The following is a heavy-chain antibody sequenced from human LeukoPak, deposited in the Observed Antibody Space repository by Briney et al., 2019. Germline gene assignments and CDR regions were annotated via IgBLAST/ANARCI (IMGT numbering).Heavy chain of an antibody. D-gene: IGHD6-13*01. J-gene: IGHJ4*02. V-gene: IGHV4-4*07. CDR1: GGSISSYY. CDR2: IYTSGST. Sequence: SETLSLTCTVSGGSISSYYWGWIRQPAGKGLEWIGRIYTSGSTNYNPSLKSRVTMSVDTSKNQFSLKLSSVTAADTAVYYCAREPAYSSSWWRYFDYWGQGTLVTVSS. CDR3: AREPAYSSSWWRYFDY.